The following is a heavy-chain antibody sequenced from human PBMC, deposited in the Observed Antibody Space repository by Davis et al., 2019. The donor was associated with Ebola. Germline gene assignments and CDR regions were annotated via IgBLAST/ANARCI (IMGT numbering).Heavy chain of an antibody. J-gene: IGHJ4*02. CDR2: ISGSGSSI. Sequence: GESLKISCAASGFTFSNYEMNWVRQAPGKGLEWVSYISGSGSSIYYADSVKGRFTISRDNAKNSLYLQMNSLRAEDTALYYCARAPTDYWGQGTLVTVSS. CDR3: ARAPTDY. V-gene: IGHV3-48*03. CDR1: GFTFSNYE.